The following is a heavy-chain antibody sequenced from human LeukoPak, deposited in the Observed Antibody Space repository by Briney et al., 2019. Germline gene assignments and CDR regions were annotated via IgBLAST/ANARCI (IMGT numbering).Heavy chain of an antibody. CDR3: AKEILRFDVFDI. J-gene: IGHJ3*02. D-gene: IGHD4-17*01. CDR1: GFTFSSYG. CDR2: ISYDGSNK. Sequence: GGSLRLSCAASGFTFSSYGMHWVRQAPGKGLEWVAVISYDGSNKYYADSVKGRFTISRDNSKNTLYLQMNSLRAEDTAVYYCAKEILRFDVFDIWGQGTMVTVSS. V-gene: IGHV3-30*18.